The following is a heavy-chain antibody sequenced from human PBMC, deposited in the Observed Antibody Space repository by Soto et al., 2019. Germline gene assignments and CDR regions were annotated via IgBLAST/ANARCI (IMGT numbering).Heavy chain of an antibody. V-gene: IGHV3-30*18. J-gene: IGHJ6*01. D-gene: IGHD4-17*01. CDR1: GFTFSSYG. Sequence: QVQLVESGGGVVQPGRSLRLSCAASGFTFSSYGMHWVRQAPGKGLEWVAVISYDGSNKYYADSVKGRFTISRDNSKNTLDLPMNSLRAEDTAADYYAKRARTVTKYLYYYYYMGVWGQGTTVTVSS. CDR3: AKRARTVTKYLYYYYYMGV. CDR2: ISYDGSNK.